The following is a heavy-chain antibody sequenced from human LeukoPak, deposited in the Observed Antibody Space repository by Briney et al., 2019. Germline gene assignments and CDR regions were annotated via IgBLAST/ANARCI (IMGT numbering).Heavy chain of an antibody. CDR3: ARDGVYCSGGSCYSTLDY. V-gene: IGHV4-59*01. CDR2: IYYSGST. CDR1: GGSISSYY. D-gene: IGHD2-15*01. Sequence: SETLSLTCTVSGGSISSYYWSWIRQPPGKGLEWIGYIYYSGSTNYNPSLKSRVTISVDTSKNQFYLKLSSVTAADTAVYYCARDGVYCSGGSCYSTLDYWGQGTLVTVSS. J-gene: IGHJ4*02.